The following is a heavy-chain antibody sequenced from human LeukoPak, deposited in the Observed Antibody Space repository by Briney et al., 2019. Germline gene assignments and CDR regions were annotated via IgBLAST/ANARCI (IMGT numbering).Heavy chain of an antibody. J-gene: IGHJ4*02. V-gene: IGHV3-7*01. D-gene: IGHD2-8*01. CDR2: IKQDGSEK. CDR3: AKDRGPNGVRLIDY. Sequence: GGSLRLSCAASGFTFSTYWMNWVRQAPGKGLEWVANIKQDGSEKYYVDSVKGRFTISRDNSKNTLYLQMNSLRAEDTAVYYCAKDRGPNGVRLIDYWGQGTLVTVSS. CDR1: GFTFSTYW.